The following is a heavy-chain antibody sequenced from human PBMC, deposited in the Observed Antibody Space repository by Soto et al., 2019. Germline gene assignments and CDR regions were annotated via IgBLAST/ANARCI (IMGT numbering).Heavy chain of an antibody. CDR2: IIPLFGTT. CDR1: GDTFKNCV. CDR3: AAELGFGKLSVV. J-gene: IGHJ6*02. D-gene: IGHD3-10*01. Sequence: QVQVVQSGVEVRRPGSSVKVSCKASGDTFKNCVISWVRQAPGQGLEWMGGIIPLFGTTDFAQRFQGRLTITTDESTTTAYMELSRLRSEHTATYYCAAELGFGKLSVVWGQGTKVIVSS. V-gene: IGHV1-69*01.